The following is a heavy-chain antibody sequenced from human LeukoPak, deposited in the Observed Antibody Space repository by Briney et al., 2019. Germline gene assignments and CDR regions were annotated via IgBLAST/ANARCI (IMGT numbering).Heavy chain of an antibody. J-gene: IGHJ4*02. CDR2: ISGSGGST. CDR1: GFTFSSYA. CDR3: ARSGSHFDY. Sequence: GGSLRLSCAASGFTFSSYAMSWVRQAPGKGQEWVSTISGSGGSTYYADSVKGRFTISRDISNTLYLQMNSLRAEDTAVYYCARSGSHFDYWGQGTLVTVSS. D-gene: IGHD3-10*01. V-gene: IGHV3-23*01.